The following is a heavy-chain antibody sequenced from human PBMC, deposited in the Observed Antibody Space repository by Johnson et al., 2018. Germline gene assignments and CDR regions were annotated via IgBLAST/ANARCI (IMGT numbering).Heavy chain of an antibody. D-gene: IGHD6-13*01. CDR1: GYTFTSYD. V-gene: IGHV1-8*01. CDR2: MNPNSGNT. Sequence: QVQLVESGAEVKKPGASVKVSCKASGYTFTSYDINWVRQATGQGLEWMGWMNPNSGNTGYAQKCQGRVTMTRNTSISTAYMERSRLGSEDTAVYYCAGEYSSSWYPPGAVDIWGQGTMVTVAS. J-gene: IGHJ3*02. CDR3: AGEYSSSWYPPGAVDI.